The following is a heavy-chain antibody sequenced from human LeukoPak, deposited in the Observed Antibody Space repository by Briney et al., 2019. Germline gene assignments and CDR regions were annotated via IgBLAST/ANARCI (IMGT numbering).Heavy chain of an antibody. D-gene: IGHD4-17*01. CDR1: GFIFSSYA. J-gene: IGHJ4*02. CDR3: ARDRLYGDYDSNFDF. Sequence: GGSLRLSCAASGFIFSSYAINWVRQAPGKGLEWVSSISGNGQYIFYTDSLKGRFTISRDNAKNSVYLQMDNLKVEDTALYYCARDRLYGDYDSNFDFWGQGTLVTVSS. V-gene: IGHV3-21*06. CDR2: ISGNGQYI.